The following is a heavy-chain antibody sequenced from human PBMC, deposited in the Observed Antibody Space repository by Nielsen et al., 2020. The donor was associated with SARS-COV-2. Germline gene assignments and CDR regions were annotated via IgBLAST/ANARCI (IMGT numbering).Heavy chain of an antibody. CDR3: AREGDCKNGICHIRGMDV. J-gene: IGHJ6*03. V-gene: IGHV4-4*02. CDR1: GGSVSSNDW. D-gene: IGHD2-8*01. CDR2: VSHSGSI. Sequence: SETLSLTCAVSGGSVSSNDWWTWVRQSPGQGLEWIGEVSHSGSINYNPSLKSRVTISVDRSKNQFSLMLSSVTAADTAVYYCAREGDCKNGICHIRGMDVWGKGTTVTVSS.